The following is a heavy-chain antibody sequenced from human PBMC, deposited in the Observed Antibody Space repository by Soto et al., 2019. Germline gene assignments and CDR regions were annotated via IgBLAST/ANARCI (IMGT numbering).Heavy chain of an antibody. CDR3: ARHGPRVYYDNSDYYYYGMDV. CDR2: IYPGESDT. D-gene: IGHD3-22*01. Sequence: GESLKISCKGSGYSFTIYWIGWVRQMPGKGLEGMGIIYPGESDTRYSASCQGQVTISADKSISPAYLQWSSLKASDTAMYYCARHGPRVYYDNSDYYYYGMDVWGQGTTVTVSS. V-gene: IGHV5-51*01. CDR1: GYSFTIYW. J-gene: IGHJ6*02.